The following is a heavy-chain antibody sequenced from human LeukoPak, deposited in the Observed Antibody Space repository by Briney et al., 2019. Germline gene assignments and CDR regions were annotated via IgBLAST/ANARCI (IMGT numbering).Heavy chain of an antibody. CDR2: INHNVN. CDR3: VRWGNAKVLDI. D-gene: IGHD4-23*01. J-gene: IGHJ3*02. CDR1: GFTFSSYW. Sequence: GGSLRLSCAASGFTFSSYWMNWARQAPGKGLEWVASINHNVNYYVDSVKGRFTISRDNSKNTLYLQMNSLRAEDTAVYYCVRWGNAKVLDIWGQGTMVTVSS. V-gene: IGHV3-7*01.